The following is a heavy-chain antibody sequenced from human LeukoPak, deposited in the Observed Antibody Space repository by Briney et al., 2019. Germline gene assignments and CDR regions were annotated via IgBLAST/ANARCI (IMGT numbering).Heavy chain of an antibody. CDR3: AREVHIVVVTAINNWFDP. J-gene: IGHJ5*02. Sequence: KPGGSLRLSCAASGFTFSSYSMNWVRQAPGKGLEWVSSISSSSSYIYYADSVKGRFTISRDNAKNSLYLQMNSLRAEDTAVYYCAREVHIVVVTAINNWFDPWGQGTLVTVSS. V-gene: IGHV3-21*01. D-gene: IGHD2-21*02. CDR2: ISSSSSYI. CDR1: GFTFSSYS.